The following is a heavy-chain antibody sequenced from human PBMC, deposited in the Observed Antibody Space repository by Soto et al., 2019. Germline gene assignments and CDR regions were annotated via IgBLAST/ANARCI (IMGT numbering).Heavy chain of an antibody. D-gene: IGHD1-7*01. CDR1: GFTFGDYA. J-gene: IGHJ4*02. CDR3: TRAAITGTIHLYDY. CDR2: IRSKAYGGTT. Sequence: GGSLRLSCTASGFTFGDYAMSWFRQAPGKGLEWVGFIRSKAYGGTTEYAASVKGRFTISRDDSKSIAYLQMNSLKTEDTAVYYCTRAAITGTIHLYDYWGQGTLVTVSS. V-gene: IGHV3-49*03.